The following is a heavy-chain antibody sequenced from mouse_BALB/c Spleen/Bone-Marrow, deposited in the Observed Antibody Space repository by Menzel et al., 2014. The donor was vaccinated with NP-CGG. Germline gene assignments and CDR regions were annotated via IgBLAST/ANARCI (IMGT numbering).Heavy chain of an antibody. V-gene: IGHV1S127*01. Sequence: QVQLQQSGPQLVRPGASVKISCKASGYSFTNYWMHWVKQRPGQGLEWIGMIDPSDSETRLNQKLKGKATLTVDKSSSTAYMQLRSPTSEDAAVYYCASAVGGWFAYWGQGTLVTVSA. D-gene: IGHD3-3*01. CDR1: GYSFTNYW. CDR3: ASAVGGWFAY. CDR2: IDPSDSET. J-gene: IGHJ3*01.